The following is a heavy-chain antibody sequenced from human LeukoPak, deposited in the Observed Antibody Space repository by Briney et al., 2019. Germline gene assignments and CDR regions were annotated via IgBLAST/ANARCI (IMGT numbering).Heavy chain of an antibody. J-gene: IGHJ4*02. CDR2: IWYDGSNK. D-gene: IGHD3-10*01. CDR3: AKDHYGTGSYIDY. Sequence: PGRSLRLSCAASGFTFSSYGMHWVRQAPRKGLEWVAVIWYDGSNKYYADSAKGRFTISRDNSKNTLYLQMNSLRAEATAVYYCAKDHYGTGSYIDYWGQGTLVTVSS. V-gene: IGHV3-33*06. CDR1: GFTFSSYG.